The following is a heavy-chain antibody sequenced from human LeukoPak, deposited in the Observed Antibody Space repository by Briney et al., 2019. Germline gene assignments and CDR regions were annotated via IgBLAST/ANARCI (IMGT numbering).Heavy chain of an antibody. CDR3: ARVGYCSGGSCPPPAYYFDY. CDR1: GYTFTNYA. Sequence: ASVKVSCKASGYTFTNYAMNWVRQAPGQGLEWMGWIHPSTGNPTYAQGFTGRFVFSLDTSVSTAYLQISSLKAEDTAVYYCARVGYCSGGSCPPPAYYFDYWGQGTLVTVSS. V-gene: IGHV7-4-1*02. J-gene: IGHJ4*02. CDR2: IHPSTGNP. D-gene: IGHD2-15*01.